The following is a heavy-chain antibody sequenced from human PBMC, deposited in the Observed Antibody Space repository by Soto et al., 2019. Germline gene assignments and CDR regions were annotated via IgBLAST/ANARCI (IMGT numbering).Heavy chain of an antibody. V-gene: IGHV1-18*01. CDR3: ARVFSNRYYPPHCFDV. D-gene: IGHD3-10*01. J-gene: IGHJ5*02. CDR1: GYLLAPHG. Sequence: ETFSCRACGYLLAPHGITCVRQATGQGLEWMGLITTYSGHTSYSPSLQGRVSMTRDTATSTAYLELKSLTAADTAVYYCARVFSNRYYPPHCFDVWGQGNLVTVSS. CDR2: ITTYSGHT.